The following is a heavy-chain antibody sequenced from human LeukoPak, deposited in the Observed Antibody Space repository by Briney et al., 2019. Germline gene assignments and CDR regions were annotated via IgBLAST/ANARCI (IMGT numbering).Heavy chain of an antibody. CDR3: AKAVAGTTDFDY. CDR2: LNNGATHT. CDR1: GFTVSSNY. Sequence: PGGSLRLSCAASGFTVSSNYMSWVRQAPGKGPEWVSALNNGATHTYYADSVKGRFTISRDNSKNTLYLQMNSLRAEDTAVYYCAKAVAGTTDFDYWGQGTLVTVSS. D-gene: IGHD6-19*01. V-gene: IGHV3-23*01. J-gene: IGHJ4*02.